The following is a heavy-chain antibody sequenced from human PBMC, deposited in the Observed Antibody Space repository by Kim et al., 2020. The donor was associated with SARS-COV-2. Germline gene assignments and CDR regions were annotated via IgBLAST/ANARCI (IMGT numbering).Heavy chain of an antibody. CDR1: GYTFTSSH. D-gene: IGHD3-10*01. CDR2: INPSGGST. CDR3: ARGTWGGGGWGYGSGQYNRFDP. V-gene: IGHV1-46*03. J-gene: IGHJ5*02. Sequence: ASVKVSCKASGYTFTSSHIQWVRQAPGQGLEWMGIINPSGGSTIYAQKLQGRVTMTRDTSTGTVYMELSSLRSEDTALYYCARGTWGGGGWGYGSGQYNRFDPWGQAPLVTVSS.